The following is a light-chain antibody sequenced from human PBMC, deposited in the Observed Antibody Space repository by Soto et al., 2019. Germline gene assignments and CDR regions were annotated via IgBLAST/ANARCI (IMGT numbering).Light chain of an antibody. Sequence: EIVLTQSPGTLSLSPGERATLSCRASQSVTSSYLAWYQQKPGQAPRLLIYGASSRATGIPDRFGGSRSGTDFTLTISRLEPQDFAMYYCHQYGSSPLTFGGGTKVELK. J-gene: IGKJ4*01. CDR3: HQYGSSPLT. V-gene: IGKV3-20*01. CDR2: GAS. CDR1: QSVTSSY.